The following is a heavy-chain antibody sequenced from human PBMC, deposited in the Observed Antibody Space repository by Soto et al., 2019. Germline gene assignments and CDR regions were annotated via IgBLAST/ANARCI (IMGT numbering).Heavy chain of an antibody. D-gene: IGHD6-19*01. V-gene: IGHV6-1*01. Sequence: SQTLSLTCAISGDSVSSNSAAWNWIRQSPSRGLEWLGRTYYRSKWYNDYAVSVKSRITINPDTSKNQFSLQLNSVTPEDTAVYYCARESAIAVAGKKSMDVWGQGTTVTVS. CDR2: TYYRSKWYN. CDR3: ARESAIAVAGKKSMDV. J-gene: IGHJ6*02. CDR1: GDSVSSNSAA.